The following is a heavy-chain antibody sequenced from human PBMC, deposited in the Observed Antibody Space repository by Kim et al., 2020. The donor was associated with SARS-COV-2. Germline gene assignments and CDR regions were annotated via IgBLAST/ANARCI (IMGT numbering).Heavy chain of an antibody. CDR3: ANGGYHYYYYGMDV. D-gene: IGHD3-22*01. V-gene: IGHV3-23*01. Sequence: ADSVKGRFTISRDNSKNTLYLQMNSLRAEDTAVYYCANGGYHYYYYGMDVWGQGTTVTVSS. J-gene: IGHJ6*02.